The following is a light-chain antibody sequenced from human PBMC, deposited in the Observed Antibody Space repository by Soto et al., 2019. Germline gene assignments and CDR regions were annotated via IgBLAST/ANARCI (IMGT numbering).Light chain of an antibody. V-gene: IGLV3-1*01. CDR2: QDT. CDR1: KLGDTY. J-gene: IGLJ2*01. Sequence: SYELTQPPSVSVSPGQTASITCSGDKLGDTYACWYQQKPGQSPVLVIYQDTKRPSGIPERFSGSNSGNTATLTISGTQTMDEADYYCQAWDSSTVVFGGGTKVTVL. CDR3: QAWDSSTVV.